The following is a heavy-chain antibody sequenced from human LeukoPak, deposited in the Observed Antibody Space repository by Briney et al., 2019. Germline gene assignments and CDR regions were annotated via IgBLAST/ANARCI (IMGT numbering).Heavy chain of an antibody. Sequence: GGSLRLSCAASGFTFSSYSMNWVRQAPGKGLEWVSYITSSGSIIYYVDSVQGRFTISRDNAKNSLYLQMNSLRAEDTAVYYCARVGYYYDIPDFDYWGQGTLVTVSS. CDR2: ITSSGSII. CDR1: GFTFSSYS. J-gene: IGHJ4*02. CDR3: ARVGYYYDIPDFDY. D-gene: IGHD3-22*01. V-gene: IGHV3-48*04.